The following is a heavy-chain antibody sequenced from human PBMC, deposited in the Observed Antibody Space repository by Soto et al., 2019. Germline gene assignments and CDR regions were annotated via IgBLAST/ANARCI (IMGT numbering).Heavy chain of an antibody. CDR3: ARTTAVPSPAQSIYFFDY. Sequence: PSETLSLTCSVSGGSVSNKTYYWSWIRQPPGKRLEWIGYVYYSGTTNYNPSLKSRVTISVDLSKNQFSLRLSSVTTADTALYYYARTTAVPSPAQSIYFFDYGGQGTLVTVSS. CDR1: GGSVSNKTYY. J-gene: IGHJ4*01. D-gene: IGHD4-17*01. V-gene: IGHV4-61*01. CDR2: VYYSGTT.